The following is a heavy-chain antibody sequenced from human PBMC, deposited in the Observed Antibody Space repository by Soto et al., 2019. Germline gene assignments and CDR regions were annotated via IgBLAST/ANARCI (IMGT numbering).Heavy chain of an antibody. CDR1: GFTFSGSG. V-gene: IGHV3-7*05. D-gene: IGHD6-6*01. Sequence: GSLRLSCAASGFTFSGSGIHWVRQASGKGLEWVANIKQDGSEKCYVDSVKGRFTISRDNAKNSLYLQMNSLRAEDTAVYYCARASEYSSSYYYYYGMDVWGQGTTVTVSS. CDR3: ARASEYSSSYYYYYGMDV. J-gene: IGHJ6*02. CDR2: IKQDGSEK.